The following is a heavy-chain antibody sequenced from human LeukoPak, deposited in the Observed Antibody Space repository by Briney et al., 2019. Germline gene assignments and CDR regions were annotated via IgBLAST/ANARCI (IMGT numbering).Heavy chain of an antibody. CDR3: AREYPLRYDSSTLFFDY. D-gene: IGHD3-22*01. CDR2: IYYSGST. V-gene: IGHV4-59*01. Sequence: SETLSLTCAVYGGSFSSYYWSWIRQPPGKGLEWIGYIYYSGSTNYNPSLKSRVTISVDTPKNQFSLKLSSVTAADTAVYYCAREYPLRYDSSTLFFDYWGQGTLVTVSS. J-gene: IGHJ4*02. CDR1: GGSFSSYY.